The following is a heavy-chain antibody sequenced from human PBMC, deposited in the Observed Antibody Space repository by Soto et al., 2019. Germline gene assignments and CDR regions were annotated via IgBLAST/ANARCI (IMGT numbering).Heavy chain of an antibody. J-gene: IGHJ6*02. V-gene: IGHV3-23*01. CDR3: AKGRKAVAGTGMDV. D-gene: IGHD6-19*01. CDR2: ISGSGGST. Sequence: GGSLRLSCAASGFTFSSSGMSWVRQAPGKGLEWVSAISGSGGSTYYADSVKGRFTISRDNSKNTLYLQMNSLRAEDTAVYYCAKGRKAVAGTGMDVWGQGTTVTVSS. CDR1: GFTFSSSG.